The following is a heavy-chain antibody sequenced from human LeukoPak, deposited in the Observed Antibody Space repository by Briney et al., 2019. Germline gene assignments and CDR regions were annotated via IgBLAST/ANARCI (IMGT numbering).Heavy chain of an antibody. V-gene: IGHV1-46*01. CDR2: INPSGGST. CDR3: ARDKGSTMVRGVIAYNWFDP. Sequence: ASVKVSCKASGYTFTSYYMHWMRQAPGQGLEWMGIINPSGGSTSYAQKFQGRVTMTRDMSTSTVYMELSSLRSEDTAVYYCARDKGSTMVRGVIAYNWFDPWGQGTLVTVSS. D-gene: IGHD3-10*01. CDR1: GYTFTSYY. J-gene: IGHJ5*02.